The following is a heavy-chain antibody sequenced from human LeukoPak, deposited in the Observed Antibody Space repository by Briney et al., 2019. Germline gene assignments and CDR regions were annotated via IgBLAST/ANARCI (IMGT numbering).Heavy chain of an antibody. Sequence: PGGSLRLSCAASGFSFSSYELHWVRQAPGKGLEWVAVIYFDTKNIHYADSVKGRFTVSRDDSKNTLYLQMNSLRAEDTAVYYCARESCLNAVCYTGEGAFDIWGQGTMVTVSS. CDR3: ARESCLNAVCYTGEGAFDI. D-gene: IGHD2-8*01. CDR2: IYFDTKNI. CDR1: GFSFSSYE. V-gene: IGHV3-33*01. J-gene: IGHJ3*02.